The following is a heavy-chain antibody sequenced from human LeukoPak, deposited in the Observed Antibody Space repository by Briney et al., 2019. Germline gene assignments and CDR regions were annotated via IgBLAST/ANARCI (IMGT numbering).Heavy chain of an antibody. CDR2: IYYSGST. J-gene: IGHJ4*02. CDR3: ARQRGGSFDY. V-gene: IGHV4-39*01. D-gene: IGHD1-26*01. CDR1: GGSISSSSYY. Sequence: SETLSLTCTVSGGSISSSSYYWGWIRQPPGKGLEWIGSIYYSGSTYYNPSLKSRVTISVDTSKNQFSLKLSPVTAADTAVYYCARQRGGSFDYWGQGTLVTVSS.